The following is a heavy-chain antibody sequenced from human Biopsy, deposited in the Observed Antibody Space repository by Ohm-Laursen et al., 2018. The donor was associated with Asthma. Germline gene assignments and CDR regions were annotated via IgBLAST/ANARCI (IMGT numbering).Heavy chain of an antibody. D-gene: IGHD4-17*01. CDR1: GGYTGSSDHH. Sequence: SQTLSLTCSVSGGYTGSSDHHWAWIRQAPGKGLEWIGFVFWSGSTHYSRSLERRVSISIDTATNEFSMKLWSVTPADTAVYCCARVVSYGDIYFGIDVWGPGNTVVVS. J-gene: IGHJ6*02. CDR2: VFWSGST. V-gene: IGHV4-30-4*01. CDR3: ARVVSYGDIYFGIDV.